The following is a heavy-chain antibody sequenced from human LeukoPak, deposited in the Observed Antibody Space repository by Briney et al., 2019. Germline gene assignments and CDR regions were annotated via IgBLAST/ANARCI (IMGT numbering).Heavy chain of an antibody. CDR1: GFTFSNAW. D-gene: IGHD6-13*01. CDR2: INQDGSEK. V-gene: IGHV3-7*01. CDR3: ARESTAGYNSSWYGFRN. Sequence: GGSLRLSCAASGFTFSNAWMSWVRQAPGKGLEWVANINQDGSEKYYVDSVKGRFTISRDNAKNSLFLQMGSLRVEDTAVYYCARESTAGYNSSWYGFRNWGQGTLVSVSS. J-gene: IGHJ1*01.